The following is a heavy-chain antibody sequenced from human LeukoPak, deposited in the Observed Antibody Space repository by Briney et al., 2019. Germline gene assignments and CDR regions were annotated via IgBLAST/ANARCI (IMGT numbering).Heavy chain of an antibody. J-gene: IGHJ4*02. Sequence: GRSLRLSCAASGFTFSSYGMHWVRQAPGKGLEWVAVISYDGSNKYYADSVKGRLTISRDNSKNTLYLQMNSLRTEDTAVYYCANHLACGSTSCPPFDYWGQGTLVTVSS. CDR1: GFTFSSYG. D-gene: IGHD2-2*01. V-gene: IGHV3-30*18. CDR3: ANHLACGSTSCPPFDY. CDR2: ISYDGSNK.